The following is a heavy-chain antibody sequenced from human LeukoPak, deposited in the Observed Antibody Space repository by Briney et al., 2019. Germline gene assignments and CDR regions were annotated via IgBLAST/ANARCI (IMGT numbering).Heavy chain of an antibody. CDR2: IYTSGST. J-gene: IGHJ3*02. CDR1: GGSISSGSYY. D-gene: IGHD3-22*01. CDR3: ARGVITMIVDDAFDI. Sequence: SETLSLTCTVSGGSISSGSYYWSWIRQPAGKGLEWIGRIYTSGSTNYNPSLKGRVTISVDTSKNQFSLKLSSVTAADTAVYYCARGVITMIVDDAFDIWGQGTMVTVSS. V-gene: IGHV4-61*02.